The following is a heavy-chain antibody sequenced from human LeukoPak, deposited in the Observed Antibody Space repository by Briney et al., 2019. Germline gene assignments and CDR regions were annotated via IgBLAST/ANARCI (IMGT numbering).Heavy chain of an antibody. CDR2: LYRGGSP. D-gene: IGHD5-12*01. CDR3: ARGGTSGTTITYYFDY. Sequence: PGGSLRLSCAASGFTVSSNYVGWVRQAPGKGLEWVSVLYRGGSPYYADSVKGRFTISRDNSKNTLYLQMNTLRADDTAVYYCARGGTSGTTITYYFDYWGHGTLVTVPP. J-gene: IGHJ4*01. CDR1: GFTVSSNY. V-gene: IGHV3-66*01.